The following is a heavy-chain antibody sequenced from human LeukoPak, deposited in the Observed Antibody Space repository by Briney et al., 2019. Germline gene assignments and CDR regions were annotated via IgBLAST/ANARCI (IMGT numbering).Heavy chain of an antibody. CDR2: INHSGST. CDR3: ARGGRITMFGVVIMRGAFDI. Sequence: SGTLSLTCAVSGGSISSSNWWSWVRQPPGKGLEWIGEINHSGSTNYNPSLKSRVTISVDTSKNQFSLKLSSVTAADTAVYYCARGGRITMFGVVIMRGAFDIWGQGTMVTVSS. D-gene: IGHD3-3*01. CDR1: GGSISSSNW. J-gene: IGHJ3*02. V-gene: IGHV4-4*02.